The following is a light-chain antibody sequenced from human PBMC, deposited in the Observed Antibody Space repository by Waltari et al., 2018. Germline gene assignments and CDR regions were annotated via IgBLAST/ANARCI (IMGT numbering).Light chain of an antibody. CDR1: QSVSSNY. CDR3: QQYGSSPRT. CDR2: GAS. Sequence: EIVLTQSPGTLSLSPGERATLSCRARQSVSSNYIAWYQQKPGQAPRLLIYGASTRATGIPDRFSGSGSGTDFTLTISRLEPEDFAVYYCQQYGSSPRTFGQGTKLEIK. J-gene: IGKJ2*02. V-gene: IGKV3-20*01.